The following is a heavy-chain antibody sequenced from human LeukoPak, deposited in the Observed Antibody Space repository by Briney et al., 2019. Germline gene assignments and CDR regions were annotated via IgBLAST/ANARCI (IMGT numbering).Heavy chain of an antibody. J-gene: IGHJ2*01. V-gene: IGHV1-69*04. Sequence: ASVKVSCKASGGTFSSYAISWVRQAPGQGLEWMGRIIPILGIADYAQKFQGRVTITADKSTSTAYMELSSLRSEDTAVYYCARDRGTPLGWYFDLWGRGTLVTVS. CDR3: ARDRGTPLGWYFDL. CDR2: IIPILGIA. CDR1: GGTFSSYA. D-gene: IGHD2-15*01.